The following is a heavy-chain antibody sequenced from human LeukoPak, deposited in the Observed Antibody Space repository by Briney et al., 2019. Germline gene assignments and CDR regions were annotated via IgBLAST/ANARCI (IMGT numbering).Heavy chain of an antibody. CDR2: IYPGDSDT. CDR3: ARLVFAAATISPFDY. V-gene: IGHV5-51*01. Sequence: GESLKISCKGSGYSFTSYWIGWVRQMPGKGRVWMGIIYPGDSDTRYSPSFQGQVTISADKSISTAYLQWSSLKASDTAMYYCARLVFAAATISPFDYWGQGTLVTVSS. CDR1: GYSFTSYW. D-gene: IGHD6-13*01. J-gene: IGHJ4*02.